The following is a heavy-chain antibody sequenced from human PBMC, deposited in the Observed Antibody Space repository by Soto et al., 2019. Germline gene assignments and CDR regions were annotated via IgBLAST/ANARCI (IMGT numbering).Heavy chain of an antibody. CDR2: IIPIFGTA. J-gene: IGHJ5*02. D-gene: IGHD3-16*01. CDR1: GGTFSSYA. V-gene: IGHV1-69*13. CDR3: ARGHRGDPRVKNWFDP. Sequence: SVKVSCKASGGTFSSYAISWVRQAPGQGLEWMGGIIPIFGTANYAQKFQGRVTITADESTSTAYMELSSLRSEDTAVYYCARGHRGDPRVKNWFDPWGQGTLVTVSS.